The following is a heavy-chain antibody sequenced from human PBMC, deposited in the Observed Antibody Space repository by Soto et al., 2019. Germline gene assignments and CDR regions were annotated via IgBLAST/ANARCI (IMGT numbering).Heavy chain of an antibody. J-gene: IGHJ4*02. CDR3: ANSHDYGDYQFDY. Sequence: SLRLSCAASGFTFDDYAMHWVRQAPGKGLEWVSGISWNSGSIGYADSVKGRFTISRDNAKNSLYLQMNSLRAEDTALYYCANSHDYGDYQFDYWGQGTLVTVSS. D-gene: IGHD4-17*01. CDR1: GFTFDDYA. V-gene: IGHV3-9*01. CDR2: ISWNSGSI.